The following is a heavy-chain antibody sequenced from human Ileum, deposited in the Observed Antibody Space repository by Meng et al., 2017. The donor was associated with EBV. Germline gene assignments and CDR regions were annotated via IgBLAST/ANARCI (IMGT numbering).Heavy chain of an antibody. CDR2: IFHSGSA. J-gene: IGHJ4*02. V-gene: IGHV4-38-2*02. CDR3: ARAPSTSSTRTFDY. Sequence: QWHVEGSGPGLVKPSETLSLPCTVSGGSIKTDSYWGWIRQPPGKGLEWIGSIFHSGSAYYNPSLKSRVSISVHTSENYFSLNLRSVTAADTAVYYCARAPSTSSTRTFDYWGQGTLVTVSS. D-gene: IGHD5/OR15-5a*01. CDR1: GGSIKTDSY.